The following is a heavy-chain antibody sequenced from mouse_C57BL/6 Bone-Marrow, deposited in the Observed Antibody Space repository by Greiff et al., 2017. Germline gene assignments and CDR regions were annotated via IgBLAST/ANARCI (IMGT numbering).Heavy chain of an antibody. D-gene: IGHD1-1*01. Sequence: EVHLVESGGDLVKPGGSLKLSCAASGFTFSSYGMSWVRQTPDKRLEWVATISSGGSYTYYPASVKGRFTISRDNAKNTLYLQMSSLKSEDTAMYYCARHDYGPYWYFDVWGTGTTVTVSS. CDR1: GFTFSSYG. CDR2: ISSGGSYT. V-gene: IGHV5-6*01. CDR3: ARHDYGPYWYFDV. J-gene: IGHJ1*03.